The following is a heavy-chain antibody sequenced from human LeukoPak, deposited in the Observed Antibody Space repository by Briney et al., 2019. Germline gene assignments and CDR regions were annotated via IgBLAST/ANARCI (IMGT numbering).Heavy chain of an antibody. J-gene: IGHJ6*03. CDR3: ARTERPVRYETILSHMDV. CDR2: ISSSSSYI. D-gene: IGHD2-15*01. Sequence: GGSLRLSCAASGFTFSSYAMSWVRQAPGKGLEWVSSISSSSSYIYYADSVKGRFTISRDNAKNSLFLQMNSLRADDTAVYYCARTERPVRYETILSHMDVWGKGTTVTVSS. V-gene: IGHV3-21*01. CDR1: GFTFSSYA.